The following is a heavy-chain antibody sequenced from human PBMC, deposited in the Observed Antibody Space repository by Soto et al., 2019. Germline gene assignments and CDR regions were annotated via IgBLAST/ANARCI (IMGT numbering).Heavy chain of an antibody. CDR2: IYHSGST. CDR3: ARHGMVGAWGGDY. J-gene: IGHJ4*02. D-gene: IGHD1-26*01. CDR1: GGSISSSNW. V-gene: IGHV4-4*02. Sequence: QVQLQESGPGLVKPSGTLSLTCAVSGGSISSSNWWSWVRQPPGKGLEWIGEIYHSGSTNYNPSLKGRVTISVDKSKNQSSLKLSSVTAADAAVYYCARHGMVGAWGGDYWGQGTLVTVSS.